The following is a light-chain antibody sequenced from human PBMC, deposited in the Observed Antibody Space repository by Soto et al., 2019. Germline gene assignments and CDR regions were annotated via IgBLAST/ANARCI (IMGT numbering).Light chain of an antibody. CDR2: WAS. V-gene: IGKV4-1*01. Sequence: DIVMTQSPDSLAVSLGERATIKCKSSQSVLYSSNNKNYLAWYQQKPGQPPKLLIYWASTRESGVPDRFSGSGSGTDFTLTISSLQAEDVAVYYCLQYYSTPPTFGQGTRLEIK. CDR1: QSVLYSSNNKNY. CDR3: LQYYSTPPT. J-gene: IGKJ5*01.